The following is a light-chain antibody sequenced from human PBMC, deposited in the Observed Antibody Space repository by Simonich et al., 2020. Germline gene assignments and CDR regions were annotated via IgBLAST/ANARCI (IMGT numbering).Light chain of an antibody. J-gene: IGKJ2*01. CDR1: QSVLYSSNNKNY. V-gene: IGKV4-1*01. CDR3: QQYYSTPYT. Sequence: DIVMTQSPDSLAVSLGERATINCQSSQSVLYSSNNKNYLAWYQQKPGHPPKLLIYCASTRESGVPDRFSGSGSGTDFTLTISSLQAEDVAVYYCQQYYSTPYTFGQGTKLEIK. CDR2: CAS.